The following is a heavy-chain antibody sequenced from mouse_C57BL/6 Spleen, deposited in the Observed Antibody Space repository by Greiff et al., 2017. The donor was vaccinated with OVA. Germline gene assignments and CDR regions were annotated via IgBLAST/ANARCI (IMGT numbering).Heavy chain of an antibody. Sequence: EVQLVESGPGLVKPSQSLSLTCSVTGYSITSGYYWNWIRQFPGNKLEWMGYISYDGSNNYNPSLKNRISITRDTSKNQFFLKLNSVTTEDTATYYCARDHTTVVAFDYWGQGTTLTVSS. CDR3: ARDHTTVVAFDY. J-gene: IGHJ2*01. D-gene: IGHD1-1*01. V-gene: IGHV3-6*01. CDR2: ISYDGSN. CDR1: GYSITSGYY.